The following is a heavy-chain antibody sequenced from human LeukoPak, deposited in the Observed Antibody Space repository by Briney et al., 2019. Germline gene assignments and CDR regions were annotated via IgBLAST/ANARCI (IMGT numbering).Heavy chain of an antibody. Sequence: PSETLSLTCTVSGGSISSSSYYWGWIRQPPGKGLEWIGSIYYSGSTYYNPSLKSRVTISVDTSKNQFSLKLSSVTAADTAVYYCARRGRYSYGLGQFDYWGQGTLVTVSS. D-gene: IGHD5-18*01. CDR2: IYYSGST. CDR3: ARRGRYSYGLGQFDY. CDR1: GGSISSSSYY. V-gene: IGHV4-39*01. J-gene: IGHJ4*02.